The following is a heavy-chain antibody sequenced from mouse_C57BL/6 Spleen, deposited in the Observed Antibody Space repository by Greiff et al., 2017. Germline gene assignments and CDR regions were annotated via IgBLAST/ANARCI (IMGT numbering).Heavy chain of an antibody. J-gene: IGHJ4*01. D-gene: IGHD2-2*01. CDR2: IRNKANGYTT. CDR1: GFTFTDYY. CDR3: ARLWFPPYYAMDY. V-gene: IGHV7-3*01. Sequence: EVQGVESGGGLVQPGGSLSLSCAASGFTFTDYYMSWVRQPPGKALEWLGFIRNKANGYTTEYSASVKGRFTISRDNSQIILYLQMNALRAEDSATYYCARLWFPPYYAMDYWGQGTSVTVSS.